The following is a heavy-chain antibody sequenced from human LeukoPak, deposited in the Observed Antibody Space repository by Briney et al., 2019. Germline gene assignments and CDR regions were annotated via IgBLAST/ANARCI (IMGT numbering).Heavy chain of an antibody. CDR1: GFTFSSYW. J-gene: IGHJ6*02. Sequence: PGGSLRLSCAASGFTFSSYWMSWVRQAPGKGLEWVAKIKQDGSEKYYVDSVKGRFTISRDNAKNSLYLQMNSLRAEDTAVYYCARDPYSIGWPSYYYYGMDVWGQGTTVTVYS. D-gene: IGHD6-19*01. V-gene: IGHV3-7*01. CDR3: ARDPYSIGWPSYYYYGMDV. CDR2: IKQDGSEK.